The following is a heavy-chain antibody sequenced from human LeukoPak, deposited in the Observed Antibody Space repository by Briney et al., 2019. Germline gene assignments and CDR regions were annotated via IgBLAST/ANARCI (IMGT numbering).Heavy chain of an antibody. D-gene: IGHD3-9*01. CDR1: GGTFSSYA. CDR2: IIPIFGTA. V-gene: IGHV1-69*13. J-gene: IGHJ4*02. CDR3: ARAPVLRYFDWLLGGFDY. Sequence: SVKVSCKASGGTFSSYAISWVRQAPGQGLEWMGGIIPIFGTANYAQKFQGRVTITADESTSTAYMELSSLRSEDTAVYYCARAPVLRYFDWLLGGFDYWGQGTLVTVSS.